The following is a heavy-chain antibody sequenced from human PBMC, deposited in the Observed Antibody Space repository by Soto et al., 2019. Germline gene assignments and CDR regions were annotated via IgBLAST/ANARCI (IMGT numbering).Heavy chain of an antibody. Sequence: QVQLVQSGAEVKKPGASVKVSCKASGYTFTSYYMHWVRQAPGQGLEWMGIINPSGGSTSYAQKFQGRVTMTRDTSTSTVYMELSSLRSEDTAVYYCARDQNAGSGSYYNVGYWGQGTLVTVSS. V-gene: IGHV1-46*01. CDR1: GYTFTSYY. D-gene: IGHD3-10*01. CDR3: ARDQNAGSGSYYNVGY. CDR2: INPSGGST. J-gene: IGHJ4*02.